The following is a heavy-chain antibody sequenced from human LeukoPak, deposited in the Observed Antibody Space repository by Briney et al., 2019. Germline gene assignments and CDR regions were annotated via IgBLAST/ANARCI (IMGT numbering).Heavy chain of an antibody. Sequence: GGSLRLSCAASGFTFSDYGMHWVRQAPGKGLEWMAVIWYDGSYKYHVDSVKGRFTISRDNSKNTLSLQMNSLRAEDTAMYYCAREVPATAMFFDYWGQGTLVTVSS. J-gene: IGHJ4*02. CDR1: GFTFSDYG. V-gene: IGHV3-33*01. CDR3: AREVPATAMFFDY. D-gene: IGHD2-2*01. CDR2: IWYDGSYK.